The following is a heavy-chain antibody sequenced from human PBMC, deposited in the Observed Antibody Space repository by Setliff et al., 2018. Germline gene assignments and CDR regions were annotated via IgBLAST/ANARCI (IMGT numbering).Heavy chain of an antibody. V-gene: IGHV1-8*01. J-gene: IGHJ4*02. CDR3: ARLVRYCTRTSCQRTSGAEL. CDR1: GYNFKNYA. CDR2: MDPKTGDT. D-gene: IGHD2-2*01. Sequence: ASVKVSCKASGYNFKNYAINWVRQATGQGLEWMGWMDPKTGDTGFAQKFQGRVTLTTDTSTSTAYMEVKSLTSDDTAIYYCARLVRYCTRTSCQRTSGAELWGQGTLVTVSS.